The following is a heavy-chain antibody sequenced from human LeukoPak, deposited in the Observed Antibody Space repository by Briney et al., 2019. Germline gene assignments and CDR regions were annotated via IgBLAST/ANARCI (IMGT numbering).Heavy chain of an antibody. D-gene: IGHD2-8*01. V-gene: IGHV1-2*02. CDR1: GYTFTGYY. CDR2: INPNSGGT. CDR3: AREAIGDCTNGVCYTDY. J-gene: IGHJ4*02. Sequence: ASVKVSCKASGYTFTGYYMHWVRQAPGQGLEWMGWINPNSGGTNYAQKFQGRVTMTRDTSISTAYMELSRLRSDDTAVYYCAREAIGDCTNGVCYTDYWGQGTLVTVSS.